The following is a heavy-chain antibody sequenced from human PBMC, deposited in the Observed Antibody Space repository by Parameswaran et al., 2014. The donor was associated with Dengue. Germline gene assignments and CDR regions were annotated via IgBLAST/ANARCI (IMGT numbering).Heavy chain of an antibody. J-gene: IGHJ4*02. CDR1: GFTFNSYA. Sequence: GESLKISCAASGFTFNSYAMSWVRQAPGKGLEWVSVISNSGGSTYYADSVKGRFTISRDNSKNTLYLQMNSLRAEDTAVYYCAKLPFRGLKYYFDYWGQGTLVTVSS. V-gene: IGHV3-23*01. CDR3: AKLPFRGLKYYFDY. CDR2: ISNSGGST. D-gene: IGHD3-10*01.